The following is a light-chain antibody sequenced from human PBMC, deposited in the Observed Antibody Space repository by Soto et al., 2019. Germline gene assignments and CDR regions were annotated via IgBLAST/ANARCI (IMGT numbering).Light chain of an antibody. J-gene: IGKJ2*01. V-gene: IGKV3-15*01. Sequence: EIVMTQSPASLSVSPGAGATLSCRASQSVASNVAWYQQKPGQGPRLLIHGASTRAVGVPARLSGSGSGTDFTLTISSLQSEDFAVYYCQQYHNWPPQYTFGQGTKLQIK. CDR2: GAS. CDR3: QQYHNWPPQYT. CDR1: QSVASN.